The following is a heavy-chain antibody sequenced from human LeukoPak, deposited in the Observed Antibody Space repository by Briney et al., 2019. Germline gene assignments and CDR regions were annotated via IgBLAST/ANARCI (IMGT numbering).Heavy chain of an antibody. D-gene: IGHD5-24*01. CDR2: ISGSGDNT. CDR3: ARDGYKTYGMDV. J-gene: IGHJ6*02. V-gene: IGHV3-23*01. Sequence: GGSLRLSCAASGFTFSSYAMSWVRQAPGKGLEWVSGISGSGDNTYYADSVKGRFTISRDNAKNSLYLQMNSLRDEDTAVYYCARDGYKTYGMDVWGQGTTVTISS. CDR1: GFTFSSYA.